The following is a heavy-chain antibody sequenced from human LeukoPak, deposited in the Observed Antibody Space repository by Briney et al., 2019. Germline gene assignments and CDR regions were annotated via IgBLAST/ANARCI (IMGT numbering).Heavy chain of an antibody. V-gene: IGHV3-53*01. J-gene: IGHJ4*02. D-gene: IGHD5-18*01. CDR3: ARGCSYGRVEH. CDR1: GFTVSNNY. CDR2: IYSGGST. Sequence: GGSLRLSCTASGFTVSNNYMNWVRRAPGKGLEWVSVIYSGGSTYYADSVKGRFTISRDSSKNTLYLQMNSLRAEDTAVYYCARGCSYGRVEHWGQGTLVTVSS.